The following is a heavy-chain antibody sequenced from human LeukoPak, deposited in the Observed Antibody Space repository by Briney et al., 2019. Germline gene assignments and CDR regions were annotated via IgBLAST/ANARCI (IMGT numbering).Heavy chain of an antibody. D-gene: IGHD2/OR15-2a*01. CDR2: VDYNGGT. V-gene: IGHV4-59*02. J-gene: IGHJ4*02. CDR3: ARGFYEPFDR. CDR1: GGSVSTSH. Sequence: SETLSLTCTVSGGSVSTSHWNWVRQPPGKGLEWIGNVDYNGGTKYNPSLRSRVTTSLDTSKNQFSLKLKFVTAADTALSYCARGFYEPFDRWGQGTLVTVSS.